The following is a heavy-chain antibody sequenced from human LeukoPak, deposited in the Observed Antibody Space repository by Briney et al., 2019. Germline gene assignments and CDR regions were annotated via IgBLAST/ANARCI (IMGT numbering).Heavy chain of an antibody. Sequence: GRSLSLSCAASGFTFDDYAMHWVRQAPGKGLEWVSGISWNSGSIGYAGSVKGRFTISRDNAKNSLYLQMNSLRAEDTALYYCAKDRHYCSSTSCYYYYGMDVWGQGTTVTVSS. J-gene: IGHJ6*02. CDR1: GFTFDDYA. CDR3: AKDRHYCSSTSCYYYYGMDV. V-gene: IGHV3-9*01. D-gene: IGHD2-2*01. CDR2: ISWNSGSI.